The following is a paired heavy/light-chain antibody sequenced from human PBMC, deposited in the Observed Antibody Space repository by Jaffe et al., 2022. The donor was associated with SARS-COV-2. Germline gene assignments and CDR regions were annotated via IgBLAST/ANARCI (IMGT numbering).Light chain of an antibody. J-gene: IGLJ3*02. Sequence: QSALTQPRSVSGSPGQSVTISCTGTSSDIGVYKYVSWYQQHPDEAPKLMLFDVSTRPSGVPDRFSGSKSGNTASLTISGLQADDEGDYYCSSYAGSNTWLFGGGTKLTVL. CDR1: SSDIGVYKY. CDR3: SSYAGSNTWL. V-gene: IGLV2-11*01. CDR2: DVS.
Heavy chain of an antibody. V-gene: IGHV4-39*01. CDR2: VHYSGSS. Sequence: QLQLQASGPGLVKPSETLSLTCSVSGGSIKSTTYYWTWIRQPPPGKGLEWIGSVHYSGSSYYNPSLKSRITTSVDTSKSQFSLKVTSVTAADTAVYFCARHLGGYPTYYFDSWGQGALVTVSS. CDR1: GGSIKSTTYY. D-gene: IGHD3-22*01. J-gene: IGHJ4*02. CDR3: ARHLGGYPTYYFDS.